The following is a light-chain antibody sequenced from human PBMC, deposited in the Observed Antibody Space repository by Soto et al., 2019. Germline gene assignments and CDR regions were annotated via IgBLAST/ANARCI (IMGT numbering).Light chain of an antibody. J-gene: IGLJ1*01. CDR1: SSDVGAYNY. CDR2: EVS. CDR3: SSYTSSSTPYV. V-gene: IGLV2-14*01. Sequence: QSVLRQPASVSGSPGQSITISCTGTSSDVGAYNYVSWYQQHPGKAPKLMIHEVSKRPSGVSNRFSGSKSGNTASLTISGLQAEDEADYYCSSYTSSSTPYVFGTGTNVTVL.